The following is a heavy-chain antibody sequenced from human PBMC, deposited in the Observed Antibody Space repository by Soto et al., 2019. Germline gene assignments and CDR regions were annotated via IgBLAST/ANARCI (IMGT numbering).Heavy chain of an antibody. CDR2: IIPIFGTA. Sequence: QVQLVQSGAEVKKPGSSVKVSCKASGGTFSSYAISWVRQAPGQGLEWMGGIIPIFGTANYAQKFQGRVTITADESTSTAYMELSRLRAEDTAVYYCARVPFRSYSSSWYGYWGQGTLVTVSS. D-gene: IGHD6-13*01. V-gene: IGHV1-69*12. CDR3: ARVPFRSYSSSWYGY. J-gene: IGHJ4*02. CDR1: GGTFSSYA.